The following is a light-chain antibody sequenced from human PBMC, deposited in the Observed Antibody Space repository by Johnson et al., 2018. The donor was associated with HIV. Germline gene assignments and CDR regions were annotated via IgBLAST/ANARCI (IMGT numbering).Light chain of an antibody. J-gene: IGLJ1*01. V-gene: IGLV1-51*02. CDR1: SSNIGNNY. Sequence: QSVLTQPPSVSAAPGQKVTISCSGSSSNIGNNYVSWYQQLPGTAPKLLIYENNKRPSGIPDRFSGSKYGTSATLGITGLQTGDEADYYCGTWDSSLSAYVFRTGTQGTV. CDR2: ENN. CDR3: GTWDSSLSAYV.